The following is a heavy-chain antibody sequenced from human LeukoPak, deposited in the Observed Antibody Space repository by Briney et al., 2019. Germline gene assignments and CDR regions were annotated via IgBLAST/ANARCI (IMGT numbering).Heavy chain of an antibody. V-gene: IGHV1-2*02. CDR2: TNPNSGGT. CDR3: ARPYYDILTGYPN. Sequence: ASVKASCKASGYTFTGYYMHWVRQAPGQGLEWMGWTNPNSGGTNYAQKFQGRVTMTRDTSISTAYMELSRLRSDDTAVYYCARPYYDILTGYPNWGQGTLVTVSS. CDR1: GYTFTGYY. D-gene: IGHD3-9*01. J-gene: IGHJ4*02.